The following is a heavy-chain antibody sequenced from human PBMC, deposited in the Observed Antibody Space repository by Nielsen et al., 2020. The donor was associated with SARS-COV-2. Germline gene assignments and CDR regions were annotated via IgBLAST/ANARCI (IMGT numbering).Heavy chain of an antibody. CDR3: ARAASGDYYYMDV. CDR2: IKQDGSEK. J-gene: IGHJ6*03. D-gene: IGHD4-17*01. V-gene: IGHV3-7*05. CDR1: GFTFSSYW. Sequence: GGSLRLSCAASGFTFSSYWMSWVRQAPGKGLEWVANIKQDGSEKYYVDSVKGRFTISRDNAKNSLYLQMNSLRAEDTAVYYCARAASGDYYYMDVWGKGTTVTVSS.